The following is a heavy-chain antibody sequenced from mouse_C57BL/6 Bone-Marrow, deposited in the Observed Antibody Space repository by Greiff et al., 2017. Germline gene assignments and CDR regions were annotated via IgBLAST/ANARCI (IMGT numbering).Heavy chain of an antibody. V-gene: IGHV1-72*01. CDR3: ARDYGSSCVLCVDY. J-gene: IGHJ2*01. CDR2: IDPNSGGT. D-gene: IGHD1-1*01. Sequence: QVQLQQPGAELVKPGASVKLTCKASGYTFTSYWMHWVKQRPGRGLEWIGRIDPNSGGTKYNEKFKSKATLTVDKPSSTAYMQLSSLTSEDSAVYYCARDYGSSCVLCVDYWGQGTTLTVSS. CDR1: GYTFTSYW.